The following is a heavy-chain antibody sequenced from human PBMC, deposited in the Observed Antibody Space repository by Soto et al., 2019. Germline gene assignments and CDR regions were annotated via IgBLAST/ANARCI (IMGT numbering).Heavy chain of an antibody. CDR1: GFNFDFYT. V-gene: IGHV3-23*01. CDR2: ISGGSGFT. CDR3: AKTGGDLMTGFSPNYFVF. Sequence: EMQLLESGGGLVKPGGSLRLSCAASGFNFDFYTMGWVRQAPGEGLQWVAVISGGSGFTYYADSVKGRFAISRDNSQKALTLEMNSLRVEDTALYYCAKTGGDLMTGFSPNYFVFWGHGALVTV. J-gene: IGHJ4*01. D-gene: IGHD3-9*01.